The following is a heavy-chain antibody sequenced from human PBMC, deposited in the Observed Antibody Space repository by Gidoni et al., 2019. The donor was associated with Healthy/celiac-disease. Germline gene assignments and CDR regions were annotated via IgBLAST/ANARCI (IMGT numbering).Heavy chain of an antibody. Sequence: EVQLVESGGGLVKPGGSLRLSCAASGFTFSSYSMNWVRQAPGKGLEWVSSISSSSSYIYYADSVKGRFTISRDNAKNSLYLQMNSLRAEDTAVYYCARDTYCSSTSCYVDAFDIWGQGTMVTVSS. CDR2: ISSSSSYI. CDR3: ARDTYCSSTSCYVDAFDI. CDR1: GFTFSSYS. J-gene: IGHJ3*02. V-gene: IGHV3-21*01. D-gene: IGHD2-2*01.